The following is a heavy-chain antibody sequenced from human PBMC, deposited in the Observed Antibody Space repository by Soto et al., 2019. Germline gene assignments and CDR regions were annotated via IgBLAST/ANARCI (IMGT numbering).Heavy chain of an antibody. CDR1: GGTFSSHV. Sequence: QVQLVQSGPEVKKPGSSVKVSCTASGGTFSSHVFTWVRQAPGRGLEWMGGIIPMFGTANHAQKFQGRVTLIADESTNTAYLELSSLRSEDTAVYYCARGSRDCSGGTCFPLPTAEYFRHWGQGTLITVSS. CDR2: IIPMFGTA. J-gene: IGHJ1*01. V-gene: IGHV1-69*01. D-gene: IGHD2-15*01. CDR3: ARGSRDCSGGTCFPLPTAEYFRH.